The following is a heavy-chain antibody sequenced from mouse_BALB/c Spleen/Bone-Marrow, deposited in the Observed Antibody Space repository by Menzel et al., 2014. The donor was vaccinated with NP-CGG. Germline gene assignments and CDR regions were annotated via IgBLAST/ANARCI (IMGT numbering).Heavy chain of an antibody. CDR2: INPSSGYT. Sequence: VQLQQSGAELARPGASVKMSCKASGYTFTSYTMHWVKQRPGQGLEWIGYINPSSGYTNYNQKFKDKATLTADKSSSTAYMQLGSLTSEDSAVYYCARFITTATEYFDYWGQGTTLTVSS. J-gene: IGHJ2*01. D-gene: IGHD1-2*01. CDR1: GYTFTSYT. CDR3: ARFITTATEYFDY. V-gene: IGHV1-4*01.